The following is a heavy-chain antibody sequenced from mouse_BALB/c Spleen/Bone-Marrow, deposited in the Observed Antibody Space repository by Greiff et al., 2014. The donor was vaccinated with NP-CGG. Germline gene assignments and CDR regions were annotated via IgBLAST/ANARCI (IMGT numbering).Heavy chain of an antibody. J-gene: IGHJ4*01. V-gene: IGHV1-69*01. Sequence: VQLQESGAEFVMPGASVKMSCKASGYTFTDKWMHWVKQRPGQGLEWIGAIDTSDSYINYNQKFKGKASLTVDASSSTAFMHLSSLTSDDSAVYYCARGGHDFSLDYWGQETSVIVSS. CDR2: IDTSDSYI. CDR3: ARGGHDFSLDY. D-gene: IGHD2-4*01. CDR1: GYTFTDKW.